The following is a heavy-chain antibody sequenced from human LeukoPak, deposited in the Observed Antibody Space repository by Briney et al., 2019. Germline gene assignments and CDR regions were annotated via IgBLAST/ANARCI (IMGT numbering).Heavy chain of an antibody. CDR1: GYTFSDQY. D-gene: IGHD6-6*01. CDR3: ASYSTSSGDAFDI. J-gene: IGHJ3*02. V-gene: IGHV1-2*02. CDR2: INPNSGDT. Sequence: ASVKVSCKASGYTFSDQYIHWVRQSPGQGLEWMGWINPNSGDTDYAQKFQGRVTMTRDTSISTAYIELTSLRPDDTAVYYCASYSTSSGDAFDIWGQGTLVTVSS.